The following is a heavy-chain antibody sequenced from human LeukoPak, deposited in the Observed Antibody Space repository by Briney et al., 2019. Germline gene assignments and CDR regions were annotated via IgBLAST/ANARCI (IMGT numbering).Heavy chain of an antibody. CDR3: ARGRYCSADICSGGDAFDI. CDR2: IYTRGST. J-gene: IGHJ3*02. D-gene: IGHD2-15*01. Sequence: SETLSLTCTVSGGSITNYYWSWIRQPAGKGLDGIGRIYTRGSTNYNPSLKSRVTMSVDTSKNQFSLKLSSVTAADTAVYYCARGRYCSADICSGGDAFDIWGQGTMVSVSS. CDR1: GGSITNYY. V-gene: IGHV4-4*07.